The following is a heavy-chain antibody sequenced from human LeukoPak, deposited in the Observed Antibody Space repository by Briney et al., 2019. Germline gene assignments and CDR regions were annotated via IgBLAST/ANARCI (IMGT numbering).Heavy chain of an antibody. V-gene: IGHV3-21*01. D-gene: IGHD2-2*01. CDR2: ISSSSSYI. CDR3: ARAYCISTSCYSPRPFTFDY. Sequence: GGSLRLSCAASGFTFSIYSMNWLRQAPGKGLEWVSSISSSSSYIYYTDSVKGRFNISRGNAKNSLYLQMTSLRAEDTAVYYCARAYCISTSCYSPRPFTFDYWGQGTLVTVSS. CDR1: GFTFSIYS. J-gene: IGHJ4*02.